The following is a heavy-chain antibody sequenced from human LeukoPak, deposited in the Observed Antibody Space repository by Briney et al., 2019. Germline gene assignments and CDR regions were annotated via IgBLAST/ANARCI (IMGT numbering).Heavy chain of an antibody. CDR3: ANRPYYDSSGPKDY. CDR1: GFMFTSYA. CDR2: IYGNGDKA. V-gene: IGHV3-23*01. J-gene: IGHJ4*02. Sequence: GGSLRLSCEASGFMFTSYAMSWVRQALGKGLEWVSAIYGNGDKAYYADSVKGRFIVSRDKSRNTLYLEMNSLRGEDTAVYYCANRPYYDSSGPKDYWGQGTLVTVSS. D-gene: IGHD3-22*01.